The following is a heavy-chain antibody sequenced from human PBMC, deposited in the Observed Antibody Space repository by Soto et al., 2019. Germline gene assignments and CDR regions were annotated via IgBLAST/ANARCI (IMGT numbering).Heavy chain of an antibody. J-gene: IGHJ4*02. CDR3: ERGKFPFTSDY. Sequence: KTTETLSLTCTVSGVSINSYYWSWIRQPPGKGLEWIGYIYYSVSTNYNPSLKSRVTISEDAYKNQFSLKLSSVTAADTAVYYCERGKFPFTSDYWGQGTLVTVSS. CDR2: IYYSVST. CDR1: GVSINSYY. V-gene: IGHV4-59*01. D-gene: IGHD3-10*01.